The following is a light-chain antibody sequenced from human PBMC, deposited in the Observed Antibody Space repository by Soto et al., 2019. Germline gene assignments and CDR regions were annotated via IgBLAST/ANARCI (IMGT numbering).Light chain of an antibody. CDR2: DAS. CDR1: QSISNW. Sequence: DIQMTQSPSTLSASVGDRVTITCRASQSISNWLAWYQQKPGKAPKLLIYDASSLESGVPSRFSGSGSGTKFTLTISSLQPDDFATYYCQQYDLYPWTFGQGTKVDIK. V-gene: IGKV1-5*01. J-gene: IGKJ1*01. CDR3: QQYDLYPWT.